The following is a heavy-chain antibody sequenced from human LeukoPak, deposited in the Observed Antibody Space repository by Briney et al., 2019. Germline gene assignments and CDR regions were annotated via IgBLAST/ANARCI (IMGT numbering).Heavy chain of an antibody. J-gene: IGHJ6*02. D-gene: IGHD2-2*02. Sequence: GGSLRLSCAASGFIFSSYSMNWVRQAPGKGLEWVSSMSSSSSYIYYADSVKGRFTISRDNAKNSLYLQMNSLRAEDTAVYYCARDKIEYQLLYVYYYYGMDVWGQGTTVTVSS. V-gene: IGHV3-21*01. CDR2: MSSSSSYI. CDR3: ARDKIEYQLLYVYYYYGMDV. CDR1: GFIFSSYS.